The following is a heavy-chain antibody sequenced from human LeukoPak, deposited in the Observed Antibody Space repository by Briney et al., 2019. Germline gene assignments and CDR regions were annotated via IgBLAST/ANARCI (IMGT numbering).Heavy chain of an antibody. CDR1: GFTFSSYG. CDR2: IWYDGSNK. D-gene: IGHD3-3*01. Sequence: AGGSLRLSCAASGFTFSSYGMHWVRQAPGKGLEWVAVIWYDGSNKYYADSVKGRFTISRDNSKNTLYLQMNSLRAEDTAVYYRARVLEEAAFDIWGQGTMVTVSS. CDR3: ARVLEEAAFDI. V-gene: IGHV3-33*01. J-gene: IGHJ3*02.